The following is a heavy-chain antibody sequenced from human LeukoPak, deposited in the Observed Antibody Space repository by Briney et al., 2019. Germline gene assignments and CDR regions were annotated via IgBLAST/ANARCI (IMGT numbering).Heavy chain of an antibody. Sequence: GGSLRLSCAASGFTFSSYGMHWVRQAPGKGLEWVAVISYDGSNKYYADSVKGRFTISRDNSKNTLYLQMNSLRAEDTAVYYCAERGRFAGNWFDPWGQGTLVTVSS. V-gene: IGHV3-30*18. CDR2: ISYDGSNK. D-gene: IGHD3-10*01. CDR1: GFTFSSYG. J-gene: IGHJ5*02. CDR3: AERGRFAGNWFDP.